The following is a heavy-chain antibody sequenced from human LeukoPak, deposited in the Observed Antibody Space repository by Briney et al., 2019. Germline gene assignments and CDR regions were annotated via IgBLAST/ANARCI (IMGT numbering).Heavy chain of an antibody. CDR2: ISSSSSYM. Sequence: PGGSLRLSCAASGFTFSSYSMNWVRQAPGKGLEWVSSISSSSSYMYYADSVKGRFTISRDNAKNSLYLQMNSLRAEDTAVYYCARVHVDIVVVPAARFTYYYYMDVWGKGTTVTISS. CDR3: ARVHVDIVVVPAARFTYYYYMDV. J-gene: IGHJ6*03. D-gene: IGHD2-2*01. CDR1: GFTFSSYS. V-gene: IGHV3-21*01.